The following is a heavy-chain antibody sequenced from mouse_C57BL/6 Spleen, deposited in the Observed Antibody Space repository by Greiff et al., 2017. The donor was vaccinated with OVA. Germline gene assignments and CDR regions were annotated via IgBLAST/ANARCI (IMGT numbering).Heavy chain of an antibody. CDR3: ARWGLLLFAY. CDR1: GYTFTDYN. D-gene: IGHD3-1*01. J-gene: IGHJ3*01. V-gene: IGHV1-18*01. Sequence: EVKVVESGPELVKPGASVKIPCKASGYTFTDYNMDWVKQSHGKSLEWIGDINPNNGGTIYNQKFKGKATLTVDKSSSTAYMELRSLTSEDTAVYYCARWGLLLFAYWGQGTLVTVSA. CDR2: INPNNGGT.